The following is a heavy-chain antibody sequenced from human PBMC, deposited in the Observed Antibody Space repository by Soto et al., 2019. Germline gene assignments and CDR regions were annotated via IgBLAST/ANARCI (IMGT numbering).Heavy chain of an antibody. V-gene: IGHV4-34*01. D-gene: IGHD6-6*01. J-gene: IGHJ1*01. CDR1: GGSFSGYY. CDR3: ARVSRRSAAIIKSIAARQQCWAESFQH. CDR2: INHSGST. Sequence: QVQLQQWGAGLLKPSETLSLTCAVYGGSFSGYYWSWIRQPPGKGLEWIGEINHSGSTNYNPSLKRGADTPVDTSKIQCSLTLSSVTAAVTAVDYCARVSRRSAAIIKSIAARQQCWAESFQHWGQGTLVTVSS.